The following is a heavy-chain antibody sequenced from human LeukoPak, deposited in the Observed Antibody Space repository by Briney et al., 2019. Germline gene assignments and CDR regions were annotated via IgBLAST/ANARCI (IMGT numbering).Heavy chain of an antibody. D-gene: IGHD3-10*01. J-gene: IGHJ4*02. CDR3: ARDRGEVTMVRGVLYYFDF. V-gene: IGHV3-30*04. CDR2: ISYDGSNK. Sequence: GGSLRLSCAASGFTFSSYAMHWVRQAPGKGLEWVAVISYDGSNKYYADSVKGRFTISRDNSKNTLYLQMNSLRAEDTAVYYCARDRGEVTMVRGVLYYFDFWGQGTLVTVSS. CDR1: GFTFSSYA.